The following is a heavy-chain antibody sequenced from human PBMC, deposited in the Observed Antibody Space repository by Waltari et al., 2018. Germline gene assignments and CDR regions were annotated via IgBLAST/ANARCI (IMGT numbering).Heavy chain of an antibody. J-gene: IGHJ4*02. D-gene: IGHD3-16*01. CDR3: ATSFRGKFDF. Sequence: EVQLLESGGGLVQPGGSLRLSCPASGFPFSKSGMTWVRQTPGKGLDWVATITDTGGSTFYADSVKGRFAISRDNSKNTLYLQMSSLRAGDTAVYYCATSFRGKFDFWGQGTLVTVSS. V-gene: IGHV3-23*01. CDR2: ITDTGGST. CDR1: GFPFSKSG.